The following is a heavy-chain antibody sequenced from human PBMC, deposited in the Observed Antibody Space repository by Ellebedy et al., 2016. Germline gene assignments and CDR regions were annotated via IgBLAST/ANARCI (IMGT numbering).Heavy chain of an antibody. Sequence: SETLSLXCTVSGGSISSYYWSWIRQPAGKGLDWIGRIYSSGSTNYNPSLKSRVTISVDTSKNQFSLKLSSVTAADTAVYYCARAWYGGNDYWGQGTLVTVSS. CDR3: ARAWYGGNDY. J-gene: IGHJ4*02. V-gene: IGHV4-4*07. CDR1: GGSISSYY. CDR2: IYSSGST. D-gene: IGHD4-23*01.